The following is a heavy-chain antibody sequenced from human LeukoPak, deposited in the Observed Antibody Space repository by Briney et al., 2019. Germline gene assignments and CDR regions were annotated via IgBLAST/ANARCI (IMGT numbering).Heavy chain of an antibody. D-gene: IGHD5-24*01. CDR1: GGSMSSYY. V-gene: IGHV4-59*08. Sequence: PSETLSLTCTVSGGSMSSYYWSWIRQPPGKGLEWIGYIYYSGSTKYNPSLRSRVTISVDTSKNQFSLKLSSVTAADTAVYYCARGARAGYNLEPFDYWGQGTLVTVSS. J-gene: IGHJ4*02. CDR2: IYYSGST. CDR3: ARGARAGYNLEPFDY.